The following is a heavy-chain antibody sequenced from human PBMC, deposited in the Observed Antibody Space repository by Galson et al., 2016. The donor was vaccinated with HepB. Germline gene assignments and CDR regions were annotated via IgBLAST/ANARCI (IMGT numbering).Heavy chain of an antibody. CDR2: ISTTGHVT. D-gene: IGHD1-26*01. CDR3: AKRVGAAARGLFDP. J-gene: IGHJ5*02. CDR1: GFTFINFA. Sequence: SLRLSCAASGFTFINFAMSWVRQAPGKGLEWVSAISTTGHVTYYADSVKGRFTISRDNSKDTLYLQMNSLRAEDTAVYYCAKRVGAAARGLFDPWGQGTLVTVSS. V-gene: IGHV3-23*01.